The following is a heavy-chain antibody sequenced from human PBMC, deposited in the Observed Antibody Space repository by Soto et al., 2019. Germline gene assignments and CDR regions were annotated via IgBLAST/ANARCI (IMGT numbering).Heavy chain of an antibody. Sequence: GGSLRLSCAASGFTFSSYGMHWVRQAPGKGLEWVAVIWYDGSNKYYADSVKGRFTISRDNSKNTLYLQMNSLRAEDTAVYYCARDFLWGSYGSGTDAFHISVQGTMVAVS. CDR3: ARDFLWGSYGSGTDAFHI. D-gene: IGHD3-10*01. J-gene: IGHJ3*02. CDR2: IWYDGSNK. V-gene: IGHV3-33*01. CDR1: GFTFSSYG.